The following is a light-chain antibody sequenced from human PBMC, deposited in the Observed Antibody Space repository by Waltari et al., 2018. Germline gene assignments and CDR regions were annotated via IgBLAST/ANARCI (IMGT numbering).Light chain of an antibody. CDR3: ASFISSTSGV. V-gene: IGLV2-14*03. J-gene: IGLJ2*01. Sequence: QSALTQPDSVSGSPGQPITISCTWTSSDLGDYKYFPWYQQSPGKAPKVIIYDAINRPSGVSNRFSGSKSGNSASLTISGLQAEDEAHYFCASFISSTSGVFGGGTRLTVL. CDR1: SSDLGDYKY. CDR2: DAI.